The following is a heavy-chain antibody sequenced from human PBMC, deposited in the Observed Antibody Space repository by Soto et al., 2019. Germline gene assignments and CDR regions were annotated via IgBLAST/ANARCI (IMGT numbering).Heavy chain of an antibody. CDR2: IIPIFGTA. V-gene: IGHV1-69*06. D-gene: IGHD5-18*01. Sequence: QVQLVQSGAEVKKPGSSVKVSCKASGGTFSSYAISWVRQAPGQGLEWMGGIIPIFGTANYAQKFQGRVTITADKSTSTAYMELSSLRSEDTAVYYCAGIRTAMVNHYYYYGMDVWGQGTTVTVSS. CDR1: GGTFSSYA. CDR3: AGIRTAMVNHYYYYGMDV. J-gene: IGHJ6*02.